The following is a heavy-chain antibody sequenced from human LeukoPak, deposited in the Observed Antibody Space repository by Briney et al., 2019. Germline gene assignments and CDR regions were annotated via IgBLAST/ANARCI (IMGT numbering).Heavy chain of an antibody. Sequence: SETLSLTCTVSAYSISSGYYWGWIRQPPGKGLDWIGSIYHSGSTYYNPSLKSRVTISVDTSKNQFSLKLSSVTAADTAVYYCARDRRGYSYGYYYYYMDVWGKGTTVTVSS. J-gene: IGHJ6*03. CDR1: AYSISSGYY. V-gene: IGHV4-38-2*02. CDR2: IYHSGST. CDR3: ARDRRGYSYGYYYYYMDV. D-gene: IGHD5-18*01.